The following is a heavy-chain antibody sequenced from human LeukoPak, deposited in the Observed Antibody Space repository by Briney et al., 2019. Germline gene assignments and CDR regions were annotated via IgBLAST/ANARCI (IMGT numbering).Heavy chain of an antibody. CDR1: GITLSNYG. D-gene: IGHD3-3*01. Sequence: GGSLRLSCAVSGITLSNYGMSWVRQAPGKGLVWVSRINSDGSSTSYADSVKGRFTISRDNAKNTLYLQMNSLRAEDTAVYYCARERFPSNYGMDVWGQGTTVTVSS. CDR2: INSDGSST. V-gene: IGHV3-74*01. J-gene: IGHJ6*02. CDR3: ARERFPSNYGMDV.